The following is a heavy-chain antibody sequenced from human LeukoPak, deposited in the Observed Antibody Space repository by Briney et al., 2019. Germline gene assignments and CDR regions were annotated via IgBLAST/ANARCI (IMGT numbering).Heavy chain of an antibody. CDR3: ARGDPHADL. V-gene: IGHV3-48*03. CDR1: GFDLKTYE. CDR2: ITISGHTR. Sequence: PGGSLRLSCTASGFDLKTYEMNWDRQAPGKGLEWIADITISGHTRNYVDSVKGRFTISRDNAGTSLHLQMNSLTVEDTGVYYCARGDPHADLWGQGTLVTVSS. J-gene: IGHJ5*02.